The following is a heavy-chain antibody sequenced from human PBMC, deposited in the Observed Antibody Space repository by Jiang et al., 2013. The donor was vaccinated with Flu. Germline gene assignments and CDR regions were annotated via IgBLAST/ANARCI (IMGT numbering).Heavy chain of an antibody. D-gene: IGHD2-21*02. CDR2: ISWNSGYI. Sequence: VQLVESGGGLVQPGRSLRLSCAASGFTFYDHAMHWVRQVPGKGLEWVSGISWNSGYIGYADSVKGRFTISRDNAKNSLYLQMNSLRAEDTALYYCATLSVVTAINNDCWGQGTVVTVSS. J-gene: IGHJ4*02. CDR1: GFTFYDHA. CDR3: ATLSVVTAINNDC. V-gene: IGHV3-9*01.